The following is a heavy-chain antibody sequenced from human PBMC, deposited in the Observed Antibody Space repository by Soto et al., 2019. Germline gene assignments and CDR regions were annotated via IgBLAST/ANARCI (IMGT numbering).Heavy chain of an antibody. J-gene: IGHJ6*02. D-gene: IGHD3-10*01. CDR3: SFGEAPRYYCYGLDV. Sequence: EVQLVESGGGLVQRGGSLRLSCAASGLTFSSYSMNWVRQAPGKGLEWVSYISSSSSTIYYADSVKGRFTISRDNAKNSLSLQMNSLRPEDTAVYYCSFGEAPRYYCYGLDVWGQGTTVTVSS. V-gene: IGHV3-48*01. CDR2: ISSSSSTI. CDR1: GLTFSSYS.